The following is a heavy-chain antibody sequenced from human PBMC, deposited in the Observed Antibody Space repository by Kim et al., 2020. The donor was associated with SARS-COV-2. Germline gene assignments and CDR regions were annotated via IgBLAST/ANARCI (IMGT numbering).Heavy chain of an antibody. CDR2: EK. CDR3: AREVGARLDY. V-gene: IGHV3-7*03. J-gene: IGHJ4*02. Sequence: EKYYVDSVKGRFTISRDNAKNSLYLQMNSLRAEDTAVYYCAREVGARLDYWGQGTLVTVSS. D-gene: IGHD1-26*01.